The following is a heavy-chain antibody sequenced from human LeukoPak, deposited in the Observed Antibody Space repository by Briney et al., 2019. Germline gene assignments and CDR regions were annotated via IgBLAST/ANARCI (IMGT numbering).Heavy chain of an antibody. Sequence: ASVKVSCKTSGYTFTSYGISWVRQAPGQGLEWMGWISVYNGNTNYAQKLQGRVTMTTDTSTNTAYMELRSLRSDDTAVYYCAGGCSSTSCPDGFDIWGQGTMVTVSS. J-gene: IGHJ3*02. CDR1: GYTFTSYG. V-gene: IGHV1-18*01. CDR2: ISVYNGNT. D-gene: IGHD2-2*01. CDR3: AGGCSSTSCPDGFDI.